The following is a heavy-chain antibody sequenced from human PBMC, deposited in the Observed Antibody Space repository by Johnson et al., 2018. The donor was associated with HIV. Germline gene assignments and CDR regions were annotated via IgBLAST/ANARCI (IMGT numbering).Heavy chain of an antibody. V-gene: IGHV3-30*14. J-gene: IGHJ3*02. Sequence: VQLVESGGGVVQPGRSLRLSCAASGFTFSSYAMHWVRQAPGKGLEWVAVISYDGSNKYYADSVTGRFTISRDNSKNTLYLQMNSLRAGDTAVYYCAREAYCSGGSCYDAFDIWGQGTMVTVSS. CDR1: GFTFSSYA. D-gene: IGHD2-15*01. CDR2: ISYDGSNK. CDR3: AREAYCSGGSCYDAFDI.